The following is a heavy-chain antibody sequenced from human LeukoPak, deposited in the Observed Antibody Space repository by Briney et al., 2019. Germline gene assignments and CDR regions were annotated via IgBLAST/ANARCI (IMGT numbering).Heavy chain of an antibody. CDR2: ISDSGGST. J-gene: IGHJ4*02. V-gene: IGHV3-23*01. D-gene: IGHD3-16*02. CDR1: GFTFSDYA. Sequence: PGGSLRLSCVASGFTFSDYAMSWVRQAPGKGLEWVSGISDSGGSTYYADSVKGRCTISRDNSNNTVSLQMNNLRAEDTAVYFCARHDSFIPYWGQGTLVTVTS. CDR3: ARHDSFIPY.